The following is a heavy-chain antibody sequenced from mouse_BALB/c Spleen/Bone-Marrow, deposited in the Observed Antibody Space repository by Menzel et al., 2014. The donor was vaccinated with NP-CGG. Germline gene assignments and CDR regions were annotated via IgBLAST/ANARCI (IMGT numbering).Heavy chain of an antibody. CDR2: INPSSGYT. J-gene: IGHJ3*01. D-gene: IGHD2-1*01. CDR3: ARSNGNYVLAY. CDR1: GYTFTSYT. Sequence: VQLVESGAELAKPGASAKLSCKASGYTFTSYTMHWVKQRPGQGLEWIGYINPSSGYTNCNQKFKDKATLTADKSSSTAYMQLSSLTSEDSAVYYCARSNGNYVLAYWGQGTLVTVSA. V-gene: IGHV1-4*01.